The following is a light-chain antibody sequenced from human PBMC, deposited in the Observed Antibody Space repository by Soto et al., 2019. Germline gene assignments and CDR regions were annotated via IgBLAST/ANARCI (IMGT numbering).Light chain of an antibody. CDR3: QQYDTYRT. V-gene: IGKV1-5*01. CDR2: DVS. Sequence: DIQMPLSPSTLSASVVESVTITCRGSQSISSWVGWYQQKAGNAPKLRIYDVSRLASGVPSRFSGRGSGTEFTLTISSLQPNDFAAYYCQQYDTYRTFGQGTKVDI. J-gene: IGKJ1*01. CDR1: QSISSW.